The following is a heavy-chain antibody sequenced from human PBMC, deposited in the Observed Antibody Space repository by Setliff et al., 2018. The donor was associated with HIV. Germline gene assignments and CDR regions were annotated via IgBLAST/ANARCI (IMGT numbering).Heavy chain of an antibody. CDR1: GGSLSGYH. CDR2: INHSGST. Sequence: LSLTCAVYGGSLSGYHWSWIRQSPEKGLEWIGEINHSGSTNYNPSLKSRVTMSVDTSKNQFSLKLSSVTAADTAVYYCARGGGYDRSGYYPFDYWGQGTPVTV. CDR3: ARGGGYDRSGYYPFDY. V-gene: IGHV4-34*01. J-gene: IGHJ4*02. D-gene: IGHD3-22*01.